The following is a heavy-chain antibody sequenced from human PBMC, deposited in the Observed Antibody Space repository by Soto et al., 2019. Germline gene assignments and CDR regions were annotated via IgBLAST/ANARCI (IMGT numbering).Heavy chain of an antibody. Sequence: GGSLRLSCTASGFTFSNFEMHWVRQAPGKGLEWVSYINTAGSTKYYAESVKGRFTISRDNARNSLFLQMNSLRAEDTAVYYCARAECSSPDCLTAYYSYGLDVWGQGSTVTVSS. D-gene: IGHD3-9*01. CDR2: INTAGSTK. CDR3: ARAECSSPDCLTAYYSYGLDV. CDR1: GFTFSNFE. V-gene: IGHV3-48*03. J-gene: IGHJ6*02.